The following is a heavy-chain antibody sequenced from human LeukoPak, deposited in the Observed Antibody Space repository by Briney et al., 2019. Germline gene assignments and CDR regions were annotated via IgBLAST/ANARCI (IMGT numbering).Heavy chain of an antibody. CDR1: GFTFSSYG. D-gene: IGHD6-13*01. V-gene: IGHV4-4*02. J-gene: IGHJ4*02. CDR3: ARISAAGIDH. CDR2: IYHSGST. Sequence: GSLRLSCAASGFTFSSYGMHWVRQPPGKGLEWIGEIYHSGSTNYNPSLKSRVTISVDKSKNQFSLKLSSVTAADTAVYYCARISAAGIDHWGQGTLVTVSS.